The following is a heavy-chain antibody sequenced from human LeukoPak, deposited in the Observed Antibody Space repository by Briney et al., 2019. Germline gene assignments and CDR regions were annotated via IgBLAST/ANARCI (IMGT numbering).Heavy chain of an antibody. Sequence: ASVKVSCKASGYTFTSYDINWVRQATGQGLEWMGWMNPNSGNTGYAQKFQGRVTITRNISISTAYMELSSLRSEDTAVYYCARGRGSGSYGFVPLGYWGQGTLVTVSS. J-gene: IGHJ4*02. D-gene: IGHD1-26*01. CDR1: GYTFTSYD. V-gene: IGHV1-8*03. CDR3: ARGRGSGSYGFVPLGY. CDR2: MNPNSGNT.